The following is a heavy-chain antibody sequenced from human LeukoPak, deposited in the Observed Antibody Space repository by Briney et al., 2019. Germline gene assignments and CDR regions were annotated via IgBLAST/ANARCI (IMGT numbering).Heavy chain of an antibody. CDR2: IKSKTNGGTT. V-gene: IGHV3-15*01. J-gene: IGHJ4*02. CDR1: GFTVSRNY. Sequence: PGGSLRLSCAASGFTVSRNYMSWVRQAPGKGLEWVGHIKSKTNGGTTDYAAPVKGRFTISRDDSKNTLYLQMNSLKIDDTAVYHCATEFFQNGYNYWGQGTLVTVSS. D-gene: IGHD3-22*01. CDR3: ATEFFQNGYNY.